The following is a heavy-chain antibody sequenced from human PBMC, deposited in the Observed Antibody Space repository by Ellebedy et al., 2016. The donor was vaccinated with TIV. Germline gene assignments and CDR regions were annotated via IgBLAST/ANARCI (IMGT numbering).Heavy chain of an antibody. V-gene: IGHV4-59*08. CDR2: IYYSGST. CDR1: GGSISSYY. CDR3: ARHGYSYGYSFGAFDI. Sequence: MPSETLSLTCTVSGGSISSYYWSWIRQPPGKGLEWIVYIYYSGSTNYNPSLKSRVTISVDTSKNQFSLKLSSVTAADTAVYYCARHGYSYGYSFGAFDIWGQGTMVTVSS. J-gene: IGHJ3*02. D-gene: IGHD5-18*01.